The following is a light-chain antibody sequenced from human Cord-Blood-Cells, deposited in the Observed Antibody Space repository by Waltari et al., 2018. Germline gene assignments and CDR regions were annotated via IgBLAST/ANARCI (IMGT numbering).Light chain of an antibody. Sequence: TQSPGTLSLSPGERATLSCRASQSVSSSYLAWYQQKPGQAPRLLIYGASSRATGIPDMFSGSGSGTDFTLTISRLEPEDFAVYYCQQYGSSPPFTFGPGTKVDIK. CDR3: QQYGSSPPFT. CDR2: GAS. CDR1: QSVSSSY. V-gene: IGKV3-20*01. J-gene: IGKJ3*01.